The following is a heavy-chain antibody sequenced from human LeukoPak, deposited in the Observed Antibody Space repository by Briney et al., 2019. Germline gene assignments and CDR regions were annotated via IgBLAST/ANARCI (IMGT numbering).Heavy chain of an antibody. CDR1: GGSISSSSYY. J-gene: IGHJ2*01. CDR3: ARDPLEVTTKVNWYFDL. D-gene: IGHD5-12*01. V-gene: IGHV4-39*07. CDR2: IYYSGST. Sequence: SETLSLTCTVSGGSISSSSYYWGWIRQPPGKGLEWIGSIYYSGSTYYNPSLKSRVTISVDTSKNQFSLKLSSVTAADTAVYYCARDPLEVTTKVNWYFDLWGRGTLVTVSS.